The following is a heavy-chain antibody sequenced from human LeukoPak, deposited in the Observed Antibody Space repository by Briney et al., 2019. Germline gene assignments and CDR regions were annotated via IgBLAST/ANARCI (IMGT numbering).Heavy chain of an antibody. V-gene: IGHV5-51*01. CDR1: GYSFTSYW. D-gene: IGHD3-22*01. CDR3: ARRSSGYYVS. CDR2: IYPGDSDT. J-gene: IGHJ4*02. Sequence: GESLKISCKGSGYSFTSYWIGWVRQLPGKGLEWMGIIYPGDSDTRYSPSVQGQVTISADKSITTGYLQLSSLKAPDTAMYYCARRSSGYYVSWGQGTLVTVSS.